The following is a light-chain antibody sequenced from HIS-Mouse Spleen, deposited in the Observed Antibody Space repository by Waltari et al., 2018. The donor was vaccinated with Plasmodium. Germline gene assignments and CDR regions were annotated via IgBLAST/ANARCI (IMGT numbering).Light chain of an antibody. CDR1: QGSRND. CDR2: AAS. V-gene: IGKV1-6*01. J-gene: IGKJ2*01. CDR3: LQDYNYPYT. Sequence: AIQMTQSPSSLAASVGDRSPLTCRESQGSRNDLGWYQQKPGKAPKLLISAASSLQSGVPSRFSGSGSGTDFTLTISSLQPEDFATYYCLQDYNYPYTFGQGTKLEIK.